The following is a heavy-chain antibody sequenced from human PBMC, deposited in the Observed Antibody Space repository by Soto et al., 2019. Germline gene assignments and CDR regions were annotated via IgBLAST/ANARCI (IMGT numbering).Heavy chain of an antibody. CDR1: RYIFTAYF. D-gene: IGHD1-1*01. CDR3: ASHDPGARFDP. J-gene: IGHJ5*02. Sequence: QVQLVQSGAEVKKPGASVKVSCKAPRYIFTAYFMHWVRQAHGQGLEWMGWINPNNGGKHYGLSLQGRVNQTRDTSISTAYMELSSLRSDDTAVYYCASHDPGARFDPWGQGTLVIVSS. V-gene: IGHV1-2*02. CDR2: INPNNGGK.